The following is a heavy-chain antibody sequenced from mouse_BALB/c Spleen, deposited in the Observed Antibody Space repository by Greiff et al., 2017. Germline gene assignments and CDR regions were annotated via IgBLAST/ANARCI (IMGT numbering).Heavy chain of an antibody. D-gene: IGHD1-1*01. CDR1: GYTFTSYV. CDR3: ARTYYYYGSSLYAMDY. V-gene: IGHV1-14*01. Sequence: VQLQQSGPELVKPGASVKMSCKASGYTFTSYVMHWVKQKPGQGLEWIGYINPYNDGTKYNEKFKGKATLTSDKSSSTAYMELSSLTSEDSAVYYCARTYYYYGSSLYAMDYWGQGTSVTVSA. J-gene: IGHJ4*01. CDR2: INPYNDGT.